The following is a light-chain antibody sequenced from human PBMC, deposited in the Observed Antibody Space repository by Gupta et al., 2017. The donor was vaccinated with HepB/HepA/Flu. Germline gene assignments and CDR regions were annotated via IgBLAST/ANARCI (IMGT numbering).Light chain of an antibody. J-gene: IGLJ1*01. CDR3: AAWEDSLNGHV. V-gene: IGLV1-44*01. CDR2: SNN. CDR1: SSNIGSNT. Sequence: QSVLTPPPSASGTPGQRVTISCSGSSSNIGSNTGNWYQQLPGTAPKLLIYSNNPRPSGVPDRFSGSKSGTSASLAISGLQSEDEADYYCAAWEDSLNGHVFGTGTKVTVL.